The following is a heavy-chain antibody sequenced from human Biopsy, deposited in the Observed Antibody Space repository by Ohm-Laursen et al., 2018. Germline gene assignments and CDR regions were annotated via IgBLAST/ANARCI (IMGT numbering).Heavy chain of an antibody. Sequence: SETLSLTCIVSVGSVSSGGFYWSWIRQHPGKGLEWIRYIYYSGTTYYNPSLKSLVTISVDTSKNQFSLKLNSVPAADPAVYYCARRPYGGTRYWYFDLWGRGTLVTVSS. J-gene: IGHJ2*01. CDR1: VGSVSSGGFY. CDR2: IYYSGTT. V-gene: IGHV4-31*01. CDR3: ARRPYGGTRYWYFDL. D-gene: IGHD4-23*01.